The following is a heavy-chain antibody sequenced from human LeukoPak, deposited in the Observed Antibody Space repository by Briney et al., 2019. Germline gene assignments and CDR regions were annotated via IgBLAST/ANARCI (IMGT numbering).Heavy chain of an antibody. V-gene: IGHV4-39*01. CDR3: AIQEGSTWEYNWFDP. CDR2: IFHSATSYYSGTS. D-gene: IGHD6-13*01. Sequence: SETLSLTCTVSGGSISSSDYYWGWLRQPPGKGLEWIGTIFHSATSYYSGTSYFNASLKSRVTISVDTPKNQFSLKMKSVTAAGTAVYCCAIQEGSTWEYNWFDPWGQGTLVTVSS. J-gene: IGHJ5*02. CDR1: GGSISSSDYY.